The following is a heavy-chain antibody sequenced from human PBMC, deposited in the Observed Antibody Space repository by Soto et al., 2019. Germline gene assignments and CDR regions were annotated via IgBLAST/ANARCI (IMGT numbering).Heavy chain of an antibody. CDR3: ARVPLRYSSSHNFDS. V-gene: IGHV4-61*01. Sequence: QVRLQESGPGLVKPSETLSLTCSVSGVSVSSGSFYWSWIRQPPGKGLEWIGFIYNTETFNYNPSLKSRVTSSVDASKHQFSLKLSSVTAADTAVYYCARVPLRYSSSHNFDSWGQGALVTVSS. CDR1: GVSVSSGSFY. D-gene: IGHD6-19*01. CDR2: IYNTETF. J-gene: IGHJ4*02.